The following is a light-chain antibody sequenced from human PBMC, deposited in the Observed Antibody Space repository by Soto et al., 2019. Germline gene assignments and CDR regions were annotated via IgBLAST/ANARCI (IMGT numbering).Light chain of an antibody. J-gene: IGKJ2*01. CDR2: LGS. CDR1: QSLLHSDGYNY. CDR3: MQGLQTPYT. Sequence: DIVMTQSPLSLPVTPGEAASISCRSSQSLLHSDGYNYLDXXXXXXGXSPQLLIYLGSNRASGVPDRISGSGSGTDFTLKISRVEAEDVGVYYCMQGLQTPYTFGQGTKLEIK. V-gene: IGKV2-28*01.